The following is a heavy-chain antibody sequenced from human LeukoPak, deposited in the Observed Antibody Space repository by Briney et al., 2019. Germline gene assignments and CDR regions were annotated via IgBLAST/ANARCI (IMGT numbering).Heavy chain of an antibody. CDR3: ARTGYHYGSGSHYAFDI. CDR2: IYHGDSDT. J-gene: IGHJ3*02. Sequence: GASPEISCQASGYTFSNQWIGWVRQMPGKGLEWMGIIYHGDSDTRYSPSFQGQVTISFDKSITTAYLEWSSLKASDTAMYYCARTGYHYGSGSHYAFDIWGQGTMVTVYS. CDR1: GYTFSNQW. V-gene: IGHV5-51*01. D-gene: IGHD3-10*01.